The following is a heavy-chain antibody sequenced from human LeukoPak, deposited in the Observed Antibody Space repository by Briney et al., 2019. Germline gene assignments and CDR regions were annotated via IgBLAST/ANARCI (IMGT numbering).Heavy chain of an antibody. CDR1: GGSFSGYY. V-gene: IGHV4-34*01. Sequence: SETLSLTSAVYGGSFSGYYWSWIRQPPGKGLEWIGEIEHSGSTNYNPSLKSRVTISVDTSKNQFSLKLSSVTAADAAVYYCAGNIAARLDYWGQGTLVTVSS. D-gene: IGHD6-6*01. J-gene: IGHJ4*02. CDR2: IEHSGST. CDR3: AGNIAARLDY.